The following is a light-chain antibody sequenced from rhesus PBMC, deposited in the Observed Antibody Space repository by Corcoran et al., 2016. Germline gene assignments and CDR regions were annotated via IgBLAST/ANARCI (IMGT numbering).Light chain of an antibody. V-gene: IGKV1S15*01. CDR1: QGISNN. CDR2: YAS. Sequence: DIQMTQSPSSLSASVGDTVTITCRASQGISNNLAWYQQNPGKVPKLLSYYASTLQSGVPSRFRGCGYGTDFTLTNSSLQPEDFATYYCQHGYGTPYSFGQGTKVEIK. CDR3: QHGYGTPYS. J-gene: IGKJ2*01.